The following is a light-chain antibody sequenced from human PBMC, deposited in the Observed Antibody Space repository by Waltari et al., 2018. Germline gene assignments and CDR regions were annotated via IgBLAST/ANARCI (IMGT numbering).Light chain of an antibody. CDR3: CSFTSSSTWV. Sequence: QSALTQPASVSGSPGQSITISCTRTSSDVGVYNYVSWYQQHPGKAPQLMIYDVNSRPSGVSNRFSGSKSGNTASLTISGLQAEDEADYYCCSFTSSSTWVFGGGTKVTVL. J-gene: IGLJ3*02. CDR1: SSDVGVYNY. V-gene: IGLV2-14*03. CDR2: DVN.